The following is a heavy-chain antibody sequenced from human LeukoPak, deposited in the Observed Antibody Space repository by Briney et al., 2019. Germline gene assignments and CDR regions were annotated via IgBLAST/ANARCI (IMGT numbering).Heavy chain of an antibody. Sequence: VASVKVSCKASGGTFSSYAISWVRQAPGQGLEWMGGIIPIFGTANYAQKFQGRVTITTDESTSTAYMELSSLRSEDTAVYYCARIFRTYYYDSRSPRDAFDIWGQGTMVTVSS. D-gene: IGHD3-22*01. CDR1: GGTFSSYA. J-gene: IGHJ3*02. V-gene: IGHV1-69*05. CDR3: ARIFRTYYYDSRSPRDAFDI. CDR2: IIPIFGTA.